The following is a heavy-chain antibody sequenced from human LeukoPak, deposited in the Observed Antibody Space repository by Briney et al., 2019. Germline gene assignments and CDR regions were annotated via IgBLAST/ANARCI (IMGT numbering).Heavy chain of an antibody. CDR2: INRDGSST. J-gene: IGHJ4*02. D-gene: IGHD1-1*01. V-gene: IGHV3-74*01. CDR3: ARDGGYSADY. CDR1: GFTFSIYW. Sequence: GGSLRLSCAASGFTFSIYWMHWVRQAPGKGLVWVSRINRDGSSTSYADSVKGRFTISRDNAKNTLYLQMNSLRAEDTAVYYCARDGGYSADYWGQGALVTVSS.